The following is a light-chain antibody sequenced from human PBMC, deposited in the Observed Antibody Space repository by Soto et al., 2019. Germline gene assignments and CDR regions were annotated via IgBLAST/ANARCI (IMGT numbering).Light chain of an antibody. CDR1: QSVDSN. V-gene: IGKV3-15*01. CDR2: SAS. J-gene: IGKJ1*01. Sequence: EIVMTQSPATLSVSPGERASLSCRASQSVDSNLAWYQQKPGQAPRLLMYSASTRATGIPARFSGTGSGTEFTLTISSLQSEDFAVYYCHQYNNWLPTFAQGTKVEMK. CDR3: HQYNNWLPT.